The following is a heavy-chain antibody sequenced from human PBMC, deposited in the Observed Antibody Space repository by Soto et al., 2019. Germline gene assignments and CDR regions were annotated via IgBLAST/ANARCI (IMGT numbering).Heavy chain of an antibody. CDR3: AHSPCSGGTCYLFDY. D-gene: IGHD2-15*01. J-gene: IGHJ4*02. CDR1: GFSLSTSGVG. CDR2: IYWDDVQ. V-gene: IGHV2-5*02. Sequence: QITLRESGPTLVQPTQTLTLTCTISGFSLSTSGVGVGWIRQPPGKSLEWLALIYWDDVQRYSTSLKTRLTITKDTSRSQVVLSMTNMDPVDTATYYCAHSPCSGGTCYLFDYWGQGTLVTVSS.